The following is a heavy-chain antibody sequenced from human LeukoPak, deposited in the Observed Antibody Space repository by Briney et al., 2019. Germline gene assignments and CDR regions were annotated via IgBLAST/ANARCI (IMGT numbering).Heavy chain of an antibody. CDR3: PREGKKVLTFLPNY. Sequence: GGSLRLSCAASGFTFSSYGMHWVRQAPGKGLDWVAVISYNGINAQYADSVKGRFTISRDSSKNTLFLQMNSLTTEDTAVYYVPREGKKVLTFLPNYWGKGTLVTVSP. CDR2: ISYNGINA. J-gene: IGHJ4*02. V-gene: IGHV3-30*03. CDR1: GFTFSSYG.